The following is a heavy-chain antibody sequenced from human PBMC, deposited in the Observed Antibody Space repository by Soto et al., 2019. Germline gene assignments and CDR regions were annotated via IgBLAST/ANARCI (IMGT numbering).Heavy chain of an antibody. J-gene: IGHJ6*03. D-gene: IGHD3-10*01. V-gene: IGHV1-69*02. Sequence: QVQLVQSGAEVKKPGSSVKVSCKASGGTFSSYTISWVRQAPGQGLEWMGRIIPILGIANYAQKFQGRVTITADKSTXXXYMXXXXXXXXXXXXXXCARDGGEATLDYMDVWGKGXTVTVSS. CDR2: IIPILGIA. CDR3: ARDGGEATLDYMDV. CDR1: GGTFSSYT.